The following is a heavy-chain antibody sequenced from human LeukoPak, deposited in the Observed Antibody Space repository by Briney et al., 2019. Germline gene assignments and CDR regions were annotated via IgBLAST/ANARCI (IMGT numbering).Heavy chain of an antibody. CDR2: ISSSSSTI. CDR3: ARKVQLWLDYYGMDV. J-gene: IGHJ6*02. V-gene: IGHV3-48*01. Sequence: GGSLRPSCAASGFTFSSYSMSWVRQAPGKGLEWVSYISSSSSTIYYADSVKGRFTISRDNAKNSLYLQMNSLRAEDTAVYYCARKVQLWLDYYGMDVWGQGTTVTVSS. CDR1: GFTFSSYS. D-gene: IGHD5-18*01.